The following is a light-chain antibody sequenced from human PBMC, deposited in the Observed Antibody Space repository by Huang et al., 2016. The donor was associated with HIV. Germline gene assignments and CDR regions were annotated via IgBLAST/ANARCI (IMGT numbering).Light chain of an antibody. CDR2: GAS. Sequence: IVLTQSPATLSVSPGEGATLSCRASQKIGTNLAWYQQNPGQAPRLLIYGASTRATGVPARFSGSGSGTEFTLTLSSLQSEDFAIYYCQHYNNWPPLTFGGGTKVDI. CDR1: QKIGTN. CDR3: QHYNNWPPLT. J-gene: IGKJ4*01. V-gene: IGKV3-15*01.